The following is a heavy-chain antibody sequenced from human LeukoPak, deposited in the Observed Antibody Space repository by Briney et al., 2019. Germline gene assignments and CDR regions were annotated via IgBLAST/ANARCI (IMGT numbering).Heavy chain of an antibody. Sequence: GGSLRLSCAASGFTFSSYDMHWVRQVTGKGLEWVSDIGTVGDTYYAGSVKGRFTISRENAKNSLNLQMNSLRAGDTAVYYCARVRSGSLGYGMDVWGQGTTVTVSS. J-gene: IGHJ6*02. CDR2: IGTVGDT. V-gene: IGHV3-13*01. CDR1: GFTFSSYD. D-gene: IGHD1-26*01. CDR3: ARVRSGSLGYGMDV.